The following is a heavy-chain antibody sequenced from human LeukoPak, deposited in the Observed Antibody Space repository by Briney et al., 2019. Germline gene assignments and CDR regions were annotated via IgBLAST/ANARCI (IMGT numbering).Heavy chain of an antibody. D-gene: IGHD1-26*01. J-gene: IGHJ4*02. CDR3: ARGTGSYYSLGY. CDR1: GFTNNCNW. V-gene: IGHV3-74*01. Sequence: GASVRPLCADSGFTNNCNWRHWLRHAQGKGLVWVSRINSDGSSTSYADSVKGRFTISRDNAKNTLYLQMDSLRAEDTAMYYCARGTGSYYSLGYWGQGTLVTVSS. CDR2: INSDGSST.